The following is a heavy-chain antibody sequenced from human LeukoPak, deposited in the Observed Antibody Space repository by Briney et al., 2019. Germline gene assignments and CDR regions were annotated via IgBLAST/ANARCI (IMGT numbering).Heavy chain of an antibody. D-gene: IGHD5-24*01. CDR3: TTERWLQLGY. CDR2: ISSSSSTI. V-gene: IGHV3-48*01. CDR1: GFTFSSYN. J-gene: IGHJ4*02. Sequence: GGSLRLSCAASGFTFSSYNMNWVRQAPGKGLEWVSYISSSSSTIYYADSVKGRFTISRDNAKNSLYLQMNSLKTEDTAVYYCTTERWLQLGYWGQGTLVTVSS.